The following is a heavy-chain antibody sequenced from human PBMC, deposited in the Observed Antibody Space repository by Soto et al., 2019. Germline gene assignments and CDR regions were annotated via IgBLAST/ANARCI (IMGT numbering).Heavy chain of an antibody. V-gene: IGHV4-4*02. CDR2: IYHSGTT. CDR3: LRGTPYYYGSTTYGMDV. CDR1: GASISSTNW. D-gene: IGHD3-10*01. Sequence: PSETLSLTCAVSGASISSTNWWTWIRQPPGKGLEWIGEIYHSGTTNYNPPLKSRLSISVDKSKNHFSLKMSSVTAADTAVYYCLRGTPYYYGSTTYGMDVWGQGTTVTVSS. J-gene: IGHJ6*02.